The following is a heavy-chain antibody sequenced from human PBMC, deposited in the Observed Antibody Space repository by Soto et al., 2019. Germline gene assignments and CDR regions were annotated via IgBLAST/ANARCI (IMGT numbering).Heavy chain of an antibody. CDR2: ISLYSDGT. Sequence: ASVKVSCKTSGYTFSNYGITWVRQAPGQPLEWLGWISLYSDGTNYAQKFQGRVSMTTDTSTTTAYMELRSLRSDDTAVYYCARSSGGVFGIIIEGSNGLAPWGQGALVTVSS. CDR1: GYTFSNYG. D-gene: IGHD3-16*02. V-gene: IGHV1-18*01. J-gene: IGHJ5*02. CDR3: ARSSGGVFGIIIEGSNGLAP.